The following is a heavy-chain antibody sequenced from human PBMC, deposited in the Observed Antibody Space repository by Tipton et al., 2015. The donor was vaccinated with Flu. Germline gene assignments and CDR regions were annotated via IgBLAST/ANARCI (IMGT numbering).Heavy chain of an antibody. CDR1: GFTFTDYG. J-gene: IGHJ4*02. Sequence: QLMQSGAEVKKPGASVKVSCKASGFTFTDYGISWVRQAPGQGLEWIGWISGYNDNAKYAHKFQGRVTLTTDTSTDTASMELRSLRSDDTAVYYCARDQEDALVVVPGIFDSWGQGTLATVSS. V-gene: IGHV1-18*01. CDR3: ARDQEDALVVVPGIFDS. CDR2: ISGYNDNA. D-gene: IGHD2-2*01.